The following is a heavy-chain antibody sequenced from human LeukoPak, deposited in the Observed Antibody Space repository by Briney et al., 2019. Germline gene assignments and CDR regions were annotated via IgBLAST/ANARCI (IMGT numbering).Heavy chain of an antibody. CDR1: GFTFSSYA. Sequence: GGSLRLSCAASGFTFSSYAMTWVRQAPGKGLEWVSSISNSGTNTYYADSVRGRFTISRDTSKNTLYLHMNSLRAEDTAVFYCAKAVTTGRAEQHWGQGTLVTVSS. D-gene: IGHD4-17*01. J-gene: IGHJ4*02. CDR3: AKAVTTGRAEQH. V-gene: IGHV3-23*01. CDR2: ISNSGTNT.